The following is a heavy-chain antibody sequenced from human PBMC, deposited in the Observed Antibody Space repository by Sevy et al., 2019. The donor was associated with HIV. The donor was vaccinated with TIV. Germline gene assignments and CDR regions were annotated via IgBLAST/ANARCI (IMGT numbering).Heavy chain of an antibody. CDR3: AHRRFYYGSGIYRSGWFDP. J-gene: IGHJ5*02. V-gene: IGHV2-5*02. Sequence: SGPTLVNPTQTLTLTCTFSDFSLSTNGVGVAWIRQPPGRAPEWLAVIYWDDYKRYSPSLKSRLTITKDTSKNQVVLTMSNMDPVETASYYCAHRRFYYGSGIYRSGWFDPWGQGTLVTVSS. CDR1: DFSLSTNGVG. CDR2: IYWDDYK. D-gene: IGHD3-10*01.